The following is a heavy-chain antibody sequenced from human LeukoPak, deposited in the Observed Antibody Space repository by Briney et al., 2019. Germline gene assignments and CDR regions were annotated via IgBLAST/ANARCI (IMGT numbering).Heavy chain of an antibody. CDR2: INPNSGGT. CDR1: GYTFTGYY. D-gene: IGHD6-6*01. Sequence: ASVKVSCKASGYTFTGYYMHWVRQAPGQGLEWMGWINPNSGGTNYAQKFQGRVTMTRDTSISTAYMELSRLRSDDTAVYYCARGPSLGAARPFDPWGQGTLVTVSS. V-gene: IGHV1-2*02. J-gene: IGHJ5*02. CDR3: ARGPSLGAARPFDP.